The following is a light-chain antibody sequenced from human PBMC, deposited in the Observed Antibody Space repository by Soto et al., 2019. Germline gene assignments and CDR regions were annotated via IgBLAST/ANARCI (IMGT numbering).Light chain of an antibody. V-gene: IGLV3-21*02. CDR2: DDS. J-gene: IGLJ1*01. CDR3: QVWDTSSDQGV. Sequence: SYELAQPPSVSVAPGQTATVTCGGNNVGSKSVHWYQQKPGQAPVLVVYDDSDRPSGIPERFSGSNSGNTATLTISRVEAGDEADYYCQVWDTSSDQGVFGAGTKVTVL. CDR1: NVGSKS.